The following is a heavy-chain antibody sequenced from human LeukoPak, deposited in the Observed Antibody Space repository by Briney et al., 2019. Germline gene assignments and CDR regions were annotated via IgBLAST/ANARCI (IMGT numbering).Heavy chain of an antibody. CDR2: INPSGGST. CDR3: ARDLGYYDFWSGYYTGGYYMDV. Sequence: ASVKVSCKASGYTFTSYYMHWVRQAPGQGLEWMGIINPSGGSTSYAQKFQGRVTMTRDTSTSTVYMELSSLRSEDTAVYYCARDLGYYDFWSGYYTGGYYMDVWGKGTTVTVSS. CDR1: GYTFTSYY. J-gene: IGHJ6*03. D-gene: IGHD3-3*01. V-gene: IGHV1-46*01.